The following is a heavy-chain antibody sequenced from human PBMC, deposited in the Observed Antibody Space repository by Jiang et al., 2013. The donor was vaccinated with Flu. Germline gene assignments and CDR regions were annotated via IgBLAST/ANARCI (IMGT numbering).Heavy chain of an antibody. CDR1: GFTFSGYA. V-gene: IGHV3-23*01. Sequence: AASGFTFSGYAMMWVRQAPGKGLEWVSAISGSGVSTYYADSVKGRFTISRDNSKNTLYLQMSSLRAEGTAVYYCARDRYYDASGYYYYYYGMDVWGQGTTVTVSS. CDR2: ISGSGVST. J-gene: IGHJ6*02. CDR3: ARDRYYDASGYYYYYYGMDV. D-gene: IGHD3-22*01.